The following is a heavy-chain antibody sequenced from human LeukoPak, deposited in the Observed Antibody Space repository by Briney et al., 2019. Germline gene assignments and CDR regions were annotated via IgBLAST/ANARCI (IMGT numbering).Heavy chain of an antibody. CDR2: ISTDSTRT. D-gene: IGHD6-13*01. CDR3: AKGTYSSSWYVPNWFDP. Sequence: GGSLRLSCAASGFTFSSYAMDWVRQDPGMGLEWVSAISTDSTRTFYAASVKGRFTISRDNSKNTLYLQMNSLRAEDTAVYYCAKGTYSSSWYVPNWFDPWGQGTLVTVSS. CDR1: GFTFSSYA. J-gene: IGHJ5*02. V-gene: IGHV3-23*01.